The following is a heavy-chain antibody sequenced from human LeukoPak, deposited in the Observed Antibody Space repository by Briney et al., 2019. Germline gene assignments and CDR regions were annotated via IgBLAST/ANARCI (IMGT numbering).Heavy chain of an antibody. J-gene: IGHJ1*01. CDR1: GGSFSSGSYS. CDR3: AIAAAGLNEYFQH. CDR2: IYDSENT. V-gene: IGHV4-30-2*01. Sequence: SETLSLTCAVSGGSFSSGSYSWTWIRQPPGKGLEWIGYIYDSENTYYNPSLKSRVNISLDRPTNQFSLKLSSVTAADTAVYYCAIAAAGLNEYFQHWGQGTLVTVSS. D-gene: IGHD6-13*01.